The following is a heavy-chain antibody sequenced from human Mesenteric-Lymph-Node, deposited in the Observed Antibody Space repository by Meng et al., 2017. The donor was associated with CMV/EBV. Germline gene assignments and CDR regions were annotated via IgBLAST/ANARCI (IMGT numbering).Heavy chain of an antibody. J-gene: IGHJ4*02. V-gene: IGHV4-34*01. CDR2: INHSGSI. D-gene: IGHD4-23*01. CDR3: ARHQRWLKSEGGFNY. Sequence: VQLQQWGAGLLKPSETLSLTCAGYGGSFSGYYWSWIRQPPGKGLEWIGEINHSGSINYNPSLKSRVTISVDTSKNQFSLKLSSVTAADTAVYYCARHQRWLKSEGGFNYWGQGTLVTVSS. CDR1: GGSFSGYY.